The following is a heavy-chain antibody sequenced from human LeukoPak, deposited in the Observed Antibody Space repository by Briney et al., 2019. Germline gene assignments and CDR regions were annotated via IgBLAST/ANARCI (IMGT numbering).Heavy chain of an antibody. CDR1: GFTFDDYG. Sequence: GGSLRLSCAASGFTFDDYGMSWVRQVPGKGLEWVSYISSSGSTIYYADSVKGRFTISRDNAKNSLYLQMNSLRAEDTAVYYCAELGITMIGGVWGKGTTVTISS. D-gene: IGHD3-10*02. CDR3: AELGITMIGGV. J-gene: IGHJ6*04. CDR2: ISSSGSTI. V-gene: IGHV3-48*03.